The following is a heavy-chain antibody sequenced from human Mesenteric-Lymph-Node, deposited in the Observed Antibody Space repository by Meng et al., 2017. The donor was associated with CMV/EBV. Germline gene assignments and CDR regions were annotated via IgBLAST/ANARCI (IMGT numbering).Heavy chain of an antibody. CDR1: GFTFNSYW. V-gene: IGHV3-74*01. CDR2: VNSDGSTT. J-gene: IGHJ4*02. CDR3: AKDQTAMVPRFFDD. Sequence: GGSLRLSCAASGFTFNSYWMHWVRQPPGKGLVWVSRVNSDGSTTNSADSVKGRFTISRDNAKHTLYLQMNSLRVEDTAVYYCAKDQTAMVPRFFDDWGQGTLVTVSS. D-gene: IGHD5-18*01.